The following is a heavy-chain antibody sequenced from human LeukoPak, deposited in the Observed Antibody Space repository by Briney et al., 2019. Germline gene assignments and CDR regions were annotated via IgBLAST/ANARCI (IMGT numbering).Heavy chain of an antibody. V-gene: IGHV4-39*01. D-gene: IGHD4-17*01. CDR3: ARGDDYGDPPAGY. J-gene: IGHJ4*02. Sequence: SETLSLTCTVSGDSISTSNSYWGWIRQPPGKGLEWIGSIYYSGNTYYNASLKSRVTISVDTSKNQFSLKLTSVTAADTAVYYCARGDDYGDPPAGYWGQGTLVTVSS. CDR2: IYYSGNT. CDR1: GDSISTSNSY.